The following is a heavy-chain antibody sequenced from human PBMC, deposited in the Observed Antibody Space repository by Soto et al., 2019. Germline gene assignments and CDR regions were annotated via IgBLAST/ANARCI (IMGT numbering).Heavy chain of an antibody. CDR3: ARRRRITIFGVVPSPMDV. CDR1: GYTFTSYD. Sequence: GASVKVSCKASGYTFTSYDINWVRQATGQGLEWMGWMNPNSGNTGYAQKFQGRVTMTRNTSISTAYMELSSLRSEDTAVYYCARRRRITIFGVVPSPMDVWGKGTTVTVS. CDR2: MNPNSGNT. D-gene: IGHD3-3*01. V-gene: IGHV1-8*01. J-gene: IGHJ6*03.